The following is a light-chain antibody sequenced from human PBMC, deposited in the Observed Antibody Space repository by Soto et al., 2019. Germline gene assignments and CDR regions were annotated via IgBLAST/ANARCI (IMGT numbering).Light chain of an antibody. CDR2: KAS. CDR1: QSISSW. J-gene: IGKJ2*02. Sequence: DIQMTQSPSTLSASVGDRVTITCRASQSISSWLAWYQQKPGKAPKLLIYKASSLESGVPSRFSGSGSGTEFTLTISSLQPDDFATYYCPHYNRYSRTFGQGTKLEIK. CDR3: PHYNRYSRT. V-gene: IGKV1-5*03.